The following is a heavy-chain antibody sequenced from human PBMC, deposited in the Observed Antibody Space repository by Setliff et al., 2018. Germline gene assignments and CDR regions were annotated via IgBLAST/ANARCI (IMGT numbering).Heavy chain of an antibody. J-gene: IGHJ4*02. CDR1: GYTFTSYY. Sequence: ASVKVSCKASGYTFTSYYMHWVRQAPEQGLEWMGIINPSGGSTSYAQKFQGRVTMTRDTSTSTVYMELSSLRSDDTAVYYCATEKFPGDWGDYWGQGTLVTVSS. CDR3: ATEKFPGDWGDY. V-gene: IGHV1-46*01. D-gene: IGHD2-21*01. CDR2: INPSGGST.